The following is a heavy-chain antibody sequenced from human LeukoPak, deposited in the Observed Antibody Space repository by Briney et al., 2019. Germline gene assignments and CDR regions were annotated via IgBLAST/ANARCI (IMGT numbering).Heavy chain of an antibody. V-gene: IGHV1-3*01. CDR2: INAGNGDT. CDR1: GYTFTRHA. Sequence: ASVKVSCKASGYTFTRHAIHWVRQAPGQRLEWMGWINAGNGDTKYSQKFQGRVTFTGDTSASTAYMELSSLKSEDTAVYYCATVTRGTTLDHWGQGTLVTVSS. J-gene: IGHJ5*02. CDR3: ATVTRGTTLDH. D-gene: IGHD4-23*01.